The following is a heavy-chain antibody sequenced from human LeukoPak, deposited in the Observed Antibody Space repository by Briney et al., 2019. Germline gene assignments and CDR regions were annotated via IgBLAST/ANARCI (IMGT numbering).Heavy chain of an antibody. V-gene: IGHV3-21*01. J-gene: IGHJ1*01. Sequence: GGSLRLSCAASGFTFSSYSMNWVRQAPGKGLEWVSSISSSSSYIYYADSMKGRFTISRDNAKNSLYLQMNSLRAEDTAVYYCARPIATAGPEYFQHWGQGTLVTVPS. CDR2: ISSSSSYI. D-gene: IGHD6-13*01. CDR1: GFTFSSYS. CDR3: ARPIATAGPEYFQH.